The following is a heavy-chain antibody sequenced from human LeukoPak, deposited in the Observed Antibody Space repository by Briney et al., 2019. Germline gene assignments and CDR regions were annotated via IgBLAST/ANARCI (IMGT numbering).Heavy chain of an antibody. CDR1: GYTFTGYY. CDR3: ARAYYYDISGPISAFDL. Sequence: GASVKVSCKASGYTFTGYYMHWVRQAPGQGLEWMGWINPNSGGTNYAQKFQDRVTMTRDTSITTAYMQLNSLTSDDTALYYCARAYYYDISGPISAFDLWGQGTMVTVSS. D-gene: IGHD3-22*01. CDR2: INPNSGGT. J-gene: IGHJ3*01. V-gene: IGHV1-2*02.